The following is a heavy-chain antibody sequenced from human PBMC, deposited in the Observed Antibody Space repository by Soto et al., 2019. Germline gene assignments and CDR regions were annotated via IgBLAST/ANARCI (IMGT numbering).Heavy chain of an antibody. J-gene: IGHJ4*02. V-gene: IGHV4-30-4*01. CDR1: GASINNGDYY. CDR2: IYVTGTT. D-gene: IGHD3-22*01. Sequence: SETLSLTCTVSGASINNGDYYWIWIRQTPGKGLEWLGYIYVTGTTYYNPSLKTRLAISIDRSKSQFSLRLTSVTAADTAVYYCARLYWSYYASSGYLDQWGQGTLVTVYS. CDR3: ARLYWSYYASSGYLDQ.